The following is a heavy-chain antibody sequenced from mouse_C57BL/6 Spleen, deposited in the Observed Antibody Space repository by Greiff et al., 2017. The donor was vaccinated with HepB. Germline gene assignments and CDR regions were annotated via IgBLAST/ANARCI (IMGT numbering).Heavy chain of an antibody. CDR1: GFTFSSYA. CDR3: TRESFYYYGSSPYAMDY. Sequence: EVMLVESGEGLVKPGGSLKLSCAASGFTFSSYAMSWVRQTPEKRLEWVAYISSGGDYIYYADTVKGRFTISRDNARNTLYLQMSSLKSEDTAMYYCTRESFYYYGSSPYAMDYWGQGTSVTVSS. CDR2: ISSGGDYI. D-gene: IGHD1-1*01. J-gene: IGHJ4*01. V-gene: IGHV5-9-1*02.